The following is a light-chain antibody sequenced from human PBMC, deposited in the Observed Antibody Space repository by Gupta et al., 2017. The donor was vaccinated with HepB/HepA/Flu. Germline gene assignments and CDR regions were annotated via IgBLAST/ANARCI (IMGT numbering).Light chain of an antibody. CDR2: TAS. CDR1: QSISSW. V-gene: IGKV1-5*03. Sequence: DIQMTQSPSTLSASVGDRVTITCRASQSISSWLAWYQQKPGKAPKVLIYTASSLESGVPSRFSGSGSGTEFTLTISSLQPDDFATYYCQQYSGYPRTFVPGTKVEIK. J-gene: IGKJ1*01. CDR3: QQYSGYPRT.